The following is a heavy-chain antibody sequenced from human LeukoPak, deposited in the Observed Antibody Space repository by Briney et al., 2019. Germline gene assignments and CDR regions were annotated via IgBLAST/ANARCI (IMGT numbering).Heavy chain of an antibody. Sequence: PSETLSLTCTASGGSISSGVYYWGWVRQPPGRGLGWIGYIYYSGSTYYNPSPKCRVTISVDTSKNHFSLKLSSATAADTAVYYWASSRGTMRAGAFDIWGQGTMLTVPS. CDR3: ASSRGTMRAGAFDI. CDR1: GGSISSGVYY. V-gene: IGHV4-30-4*01. D-gene: IGHD3-10*01. J-gene: IGHJ3*02. CDR2: IYYSGST.